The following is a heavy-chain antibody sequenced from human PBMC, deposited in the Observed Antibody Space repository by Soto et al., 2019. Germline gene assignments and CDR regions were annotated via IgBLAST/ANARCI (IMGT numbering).Heavy chain of an antibody. V-gene: IGHV3-7*04. CDR1: GFTFSNFW. CDR2: MNQDGSEK. D-gene: IGHD6-19*01. J-gene: IGHJ5*02. Sequence: EVQLVESGGDLVQPGGSLRPSCAASGFTFSNFWMSWVRQTPGRGLEWVANMNQDGSEKYYLDSVRGRFTISRDNAKNSLSLQINSLRAEDTAVYYCAKDASGWSVTWGQGTPVIVSS. CDR3: AKDASGWSVT.